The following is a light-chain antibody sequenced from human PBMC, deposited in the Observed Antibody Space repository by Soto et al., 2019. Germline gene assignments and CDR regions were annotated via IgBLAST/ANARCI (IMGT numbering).Light chain of an antibody. Sequence: QSALTQPASVSGSPGQSITISCTGTRSDVGGYNYVSWYQQHPGKAPKLLIYEVSNRPSGVPDRFSGSKSGNTASLTVSGLQAADEADYFCKSYAGSNTYVFGSGTKLTVL. CDR3: KSYAGSNTYV. CDR2: EVS. V-gene: IGLV2-8*01. J-gene: IGLJ1*01. CDR1: RSDVGGYNY.